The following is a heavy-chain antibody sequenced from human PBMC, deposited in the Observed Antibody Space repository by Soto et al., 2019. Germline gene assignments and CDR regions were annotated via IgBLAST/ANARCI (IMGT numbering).Heavy chain of an antibody. CDR1: GFTFSAYG. D-gene: IGHD3-10*01. V-gene: IGHV3-33*01. Sequence: QVQLVESGGGVVQPGRSLRLSCAASGFTFSAYGMHWVRQAPGKGLEWVAVIWYDGSNKYYGDSVKGRFTISRDNSKNTLDLQMNNLRAEDTAVYYCASDGGYYGSGSYFDPWGQGTLVTVSS. J-gene: IGHJ5*02. CDR2: IWYDGSNK. CDR3: ASDGGYYGSGSYFDP.